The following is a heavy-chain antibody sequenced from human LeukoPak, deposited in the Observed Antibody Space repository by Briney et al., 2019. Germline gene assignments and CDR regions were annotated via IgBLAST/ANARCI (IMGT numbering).Heavy chain of an antibody. Sequence: KPGGSLRLSCIASGFTFSNAWMSWVRQAPGKGLEWVSSISSSSSYIYYADSVKGRFTISRDNAKNSLYLQMNSLRAEDTAVYYCARDPSRKWELRREFDYWGQGTLVTVSS. J-gene: IGHJ4*02. D-gene: IGHD1-26*01. CDR1: GFTFSNAW. CDR2: ISSSSSYI. V-gene: IGHV3-21*01. CDR3: ARDPSRKWELRREFDY.